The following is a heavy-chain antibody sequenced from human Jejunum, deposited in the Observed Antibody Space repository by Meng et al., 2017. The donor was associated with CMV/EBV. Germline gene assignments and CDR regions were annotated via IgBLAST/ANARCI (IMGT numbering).Heavy chain of an antibody. D-gene: IGHD3-3*01. CDR2: INPDSGAT. CDR1: SY. V-gene: IGHV1-2*02. Sequence: SYIHWVRQAPGQGLEWVGWINPDSGATRYAPKFQDRVTMTRDRSITTASMELIRLTSDDTATYYCARDGGNVWSGYIPPYYFDFWGQGSLVTVSS. CDR3: ARDGGNVWSGYIPPYYFDF. J-gene: IGHJ4*02.